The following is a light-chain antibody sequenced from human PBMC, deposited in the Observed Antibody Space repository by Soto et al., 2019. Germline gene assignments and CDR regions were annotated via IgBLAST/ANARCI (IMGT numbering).Light chain of an antibody. J-gene: IGKJ5*01. V-gene: IGKV3-11*01. CDR2: DAY. Sequence: EIVMTQSPSTLSLSPVGGATLSCSASQSFRGLLASYQQKPGQAPRLLIYDAYNRATGIPPRFSGSGSGTDFTLTISSLEPEDSAVYYCQQRHMWPITFGQGTRLEIK. CDR3: QQRHMWPIT. CDR1: QSFRGL.